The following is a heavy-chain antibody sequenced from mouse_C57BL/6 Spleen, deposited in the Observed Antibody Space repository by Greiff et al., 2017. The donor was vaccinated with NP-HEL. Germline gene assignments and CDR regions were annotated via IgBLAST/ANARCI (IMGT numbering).Heavy chain of an antibody. CDR1: GYTFTGYW. V-gene: IGHV1-9*01. J-gene: IGHJ3*01. CDR3: TRLGQLTGSAWFAY. D-gene: IGHD3-3*01. Sequence: QVQLQQSGAELMKPGASVKLSCKATGYTFTGYWIEWVKQRPGHGLEWIGEILPGSGSTNYNEKFKGKATFTADTSSNTAYMELRSLTSEDSAVYYCTRLGQLTGSAWFAYWGQGTLVTVSA. CDR2: ILPGSGST.